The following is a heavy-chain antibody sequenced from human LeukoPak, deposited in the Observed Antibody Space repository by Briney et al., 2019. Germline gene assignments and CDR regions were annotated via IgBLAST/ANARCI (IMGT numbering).Heavy chain of an antibody. CDR1: GFIFGRQS. D-gene: IGHD6-13*01. CDR2: ISIASTT. Sequence: PGGSLRLSCAASGFIFGRQSMNWVRLAPGKGLEWLSHISIASTTYYADSVKGRFTISRDNARNSVFLQMASLRAEDTGVYYCASWAGTAAGFSGPFDYWGLGTLVTVSS. CDR3: ASWAGTAAGFSGPFDY. J-gene: IGHJ4*02. V-gene: IGHV3-48*01.